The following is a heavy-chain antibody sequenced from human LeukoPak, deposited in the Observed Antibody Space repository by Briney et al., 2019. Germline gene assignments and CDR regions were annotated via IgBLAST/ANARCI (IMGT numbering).Heavy chain of an antibody. V-gene: IGHV1-46*01. D-gene: IGHD3-16*01. J-gene: IGHJ4*02. CDR2: INPSGGST. Sequence: GASVKVSCKASGYTFTSYYMHWVRQAPGQGLEWMGIINPSGGSTSYAQKFQGRVTMTRDMSTSTVYMELSSLRSEDTAVYYCARMRDYVWGSYSFFFDYWGQGTLVTVSS. CDR1: GYTFTSYY. CDR3: ARMRDYVWGSYSFFFDY.